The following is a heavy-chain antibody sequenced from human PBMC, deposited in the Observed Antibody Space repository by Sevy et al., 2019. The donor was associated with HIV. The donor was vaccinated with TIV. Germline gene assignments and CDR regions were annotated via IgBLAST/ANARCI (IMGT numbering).Heavy chain of an antibody. D-gene: IGHD5-12*01. CDR2: IKQDESEK. CDR1: GFTFTDYW. Sequence: GGSLRLSCAASGFTFTDYWMSWVRQTPGKGLEWVATIKQDESEKYYVDSGKGRFAIPRDNGKNSVSLQMNGLRAEDTALYYCAREVGGYNWRPYYFDSWGQGTLVTVSS. CDR3: AREVGGYNWRPYYFDS. J-gene: IGHJ4*02. V-gene: IGHV3-7*01.